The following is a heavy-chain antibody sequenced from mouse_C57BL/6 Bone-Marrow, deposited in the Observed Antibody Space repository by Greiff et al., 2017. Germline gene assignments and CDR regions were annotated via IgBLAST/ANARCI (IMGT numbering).Heavy chain of an antibody. CDR1: GFTFSDYG. Sequence: DVMLVESGGGLVKPGGSLKLSCAASGFTFSDYGMHWVRQAPEKGLEWVAYISSGSSTIYYADTVKGRFTISRDNAKNTLFLQMTSLRSEDTAMYYCARTYDGYYLGFAYWGQGTLVTVSA. D-gene: IGHD2-3*01. V-gene: IGHV5-17*01. CDR3: ARTYDGYYLGFAY. J-gene: IGHJ3*01. CDR2: ISSGSSTI.